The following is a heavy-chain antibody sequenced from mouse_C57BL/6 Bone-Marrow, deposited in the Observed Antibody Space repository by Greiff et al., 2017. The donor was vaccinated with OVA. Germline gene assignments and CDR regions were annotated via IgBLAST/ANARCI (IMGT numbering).Heavy chain of an antibody. CDR1: GYTFTSYW. V-gene: IGHV1-53*01. CDR2: INPSNGGT. J-gene: IGHJ2*01. D-gene: IGHD1-3*01. CDR3: ARWATSSPFDY. Sequence: QVKLQQPGTELVKPGDSVKLACKASGYTFTSYWMHWVKQRPGQGLEWIGNINPSNGGTNYNEKFKSKATLTVDKSSITAYMQLSSLTSEDSAVYYCARWATSSPFDYWGQGTTLTVSS.